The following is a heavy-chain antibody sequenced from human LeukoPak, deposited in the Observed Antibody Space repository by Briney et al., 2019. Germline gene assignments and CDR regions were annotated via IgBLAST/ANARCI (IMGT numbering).Heavy chain of an antibody. V-gene: IGHV3-53*01. CDR1: GFTVSSNY. Sequence: GGSLRLSCAASGFTVSSNYMSWVRQAPGKGLEWVSVIYSGGSTYYADSVKGRFTISGDNSKNTLYLQMNSLRAEDTAVYYCAREVRQTDDYGGNDDCYFDLWGRGTLVTVSS. J-gene: IGHJ2*01. CDR3: AREVRQTDDYGGNDDCYFDL. D-gene: IGHD4-23*01. CDR2: IYSGGST.